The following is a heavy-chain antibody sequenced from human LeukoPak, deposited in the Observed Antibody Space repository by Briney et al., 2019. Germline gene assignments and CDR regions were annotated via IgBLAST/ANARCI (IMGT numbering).Heavy chain of an antibody. Sequence: GGSLRLSCAASGFTFSSYAMSWVRQAPGKGLEWVSAISGSGGGTYYADSVKGRFTISRDNSKNTLYLQMNSLRAEDTAVYYCARSAANIVGAYYADYWGQGTLVTVSS. D-gene: IGHD1-26*01. V-gene: IGHV3-23*01. CDR2: ISGSGGGT. CDR3: ARSAANIVGAYYADY. J-gene: IGHJ4*02. CDR1: GFTFSSYA.